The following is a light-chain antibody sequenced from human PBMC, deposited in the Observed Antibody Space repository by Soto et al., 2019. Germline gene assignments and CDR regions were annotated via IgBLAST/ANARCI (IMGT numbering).Light chain of an antibody. Sequence: EIVLTQSPGTLSLSPGERAILSCRAGQTVSSSYLAWFQQKPGQAPRLLIYGASSRATGIPDRFSGSGSGTDFTLTISRLEPADFAVYYCQQYGNSPRNFGQGTKLEIK. J-gene: IGKJ2*01. CDR3: QQYGNSPRN. CDR2: GAS. V-gene: IGKV3-20*01. CDR1: QTVSSSY.